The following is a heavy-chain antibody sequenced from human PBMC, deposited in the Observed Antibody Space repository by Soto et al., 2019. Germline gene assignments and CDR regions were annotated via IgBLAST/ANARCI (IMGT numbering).Heavy chain of an antibody. CDR2: IYYSGST. Sequence: SETLSLTCTVSGGSISSSSYYWGWIRQPPGKGLEWIGSIYYSGSTYYNPSLKSRVTISVDTSKNQFSLKLSSVTAADTAVYYCASLAFSSIASELPYNWFDPWGQGTLVTVS. V-gene: IGHV4-39*01. D-gene: IGHD6-6*01. CDR3: ASLAFSSIASELPYNWFDP. J-gene: IGHJ5*02. CDR1: GGSISSSSYY.